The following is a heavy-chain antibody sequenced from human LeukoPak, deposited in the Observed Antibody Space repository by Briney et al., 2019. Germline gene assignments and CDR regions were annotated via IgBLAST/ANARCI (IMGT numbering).Heavy chain of an antibody. CDR2: IIPILGIA. CDR3: ARDSGTLAYYAITMVRGVTLWFDP. D-gene: IGHD3-10*01. CDR1: GGTFSSYA. Sequence: SVKVSCKASGGTFSSYAISWVRQAPGQGLEWMGRIIPILGIANYAQKFQGRVTITADKSTSTAYMELSSLRSEDTAVYYCARDSGTLAYYAITMVRGVTLWFDPWGQGTLVTVSS. J-gene: IGHJ5*02. V-gene: IGHV1-69*04.